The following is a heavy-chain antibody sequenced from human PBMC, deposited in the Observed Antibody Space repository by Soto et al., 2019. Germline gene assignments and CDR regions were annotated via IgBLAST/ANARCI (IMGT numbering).Heavy chain of an antibody. J-gene: IGHJ6*03. CDR2: IWYDGSNK. V-gene: IGHV3-33*01. CDR3: ARYCSGGSCRLRGYHYYMAV. D-gene: IGHD2-15*01. CDR1: GFTFSSYG. Sequence: HPGGSLRLSCAASGFTFSSYGMHWVRQAPGKGLEWVAVIWYDGSNKYYADSVKGRFTISRDNSKNTLYLQMNSLRAEDTAVYYCARYCSGGSCRLRGYHYYMAVWGKGTTVTVAS.